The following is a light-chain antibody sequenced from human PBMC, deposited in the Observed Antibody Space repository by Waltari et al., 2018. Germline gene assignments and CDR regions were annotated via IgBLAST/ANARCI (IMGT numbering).Light chain of an antibody. Sequence: EIVMTQSPGTLSVSLGDRVTLSCRASQSVSTQLAWYQKKPVQPPRLLIYEASRRATGIPTKFSGSGSGTEFTLTISSLQSEDFAVYLCQQYNDWPPLTFGGGTKVEIK. CDR2: EAS. CDR1: QSVSTQ. V-gene: IGKV3-15*01. J-gene: IGKJ4*01. CDR3: QQYNDWPPLT.